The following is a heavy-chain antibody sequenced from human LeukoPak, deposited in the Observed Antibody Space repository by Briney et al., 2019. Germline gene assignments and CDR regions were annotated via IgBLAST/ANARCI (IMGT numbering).Heavy chain of an antibody. CDR1: GGTSSSYA. CDR3: ARDYVVVPAAGVYYYGMDV. J-gene: IGHJ6*02. V-gene: IGHV1-69*04. D-gene: IGHD2-2*01. Sequence: SVKVSCKASGGTSSSYAISWVRQAPGQGLEWMGRIIPILGIANYAQKFQGRVTITADKSTSTAYMELSSLRSEDTAVYYCARDYVVVPAAGVYYYGMDVWGQGTTVTVSS. CDR2: IIPILGIA.